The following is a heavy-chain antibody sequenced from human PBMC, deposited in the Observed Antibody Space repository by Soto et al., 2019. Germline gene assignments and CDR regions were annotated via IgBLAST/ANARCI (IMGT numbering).Heavy chain of an antibody. CDR3: ARDHPGPQWELRIGNWFDP. CDR2: ISYDGSNK. Sequence: QVQLVESGGGVVQPGRSLRLSCAAAGFTFSSYAMHWVRQAPGKGLEWVAVISYDGSNKYYADSVKGRFTISRDNSKNTLYLQMNSLRAEDTAVYYCARDHPGPQWELRIGNWFDPWGQGTLVTVSS. J-gene: IGHJ5*02. V-gene: IGHV3-30-3*01. D-gene: IGHD1-26*01. CDR1: GFTFSSYA.